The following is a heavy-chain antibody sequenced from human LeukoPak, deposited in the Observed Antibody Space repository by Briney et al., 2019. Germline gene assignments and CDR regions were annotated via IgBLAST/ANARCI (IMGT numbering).Heavy chain of an antibody. CDR1: GYSISSGYY. J-gene: IGHJ4*02. CDR3: ARDSYNTRGGDY. CDR2: IYHSGST. D-gene: IGHD2-15*01. Sequence: PSETLSLTCIVSGYSISSGYYWGWIRQPPGKGLEWIGNIYHSGSTYHNPSLKSRVAISVDTSKNQFSLKLSSVTAADTAVYYCARDSYNTRGGDYWGQGTLVTVSS. V-gene: IGHV4-38-2*02.